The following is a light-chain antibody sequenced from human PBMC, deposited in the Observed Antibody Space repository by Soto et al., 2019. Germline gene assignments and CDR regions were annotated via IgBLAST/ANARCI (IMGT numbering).Light chain of an antibody. CDR2: ENN. CDR1: SSNIGAGYE. CDR3: AAWDDSLNGLV. J-gene: IGLJ1*01. V-gene: IGLV1-40*01. Sequence: QSVLTQPPSVSEAPGQRVTISCTGSSSNIGAGYEAHWYQQVPGTAPKLLIYENNNRPSGVPDRFSGSKSGTSASLAITGLQAEDEAEYYCAAWDDSLNGLVFGTGTKVTVL.